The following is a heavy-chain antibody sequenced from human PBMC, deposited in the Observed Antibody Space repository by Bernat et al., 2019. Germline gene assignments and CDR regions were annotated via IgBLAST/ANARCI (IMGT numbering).Heavy chain of an antibody. V-gene: IGHV1-18*01. CDR2: ISAYNGNT. J-gene: IGHJ6*02. CDR3: ARRFGGVVLLWFGELWDYYGMDV. Sequence: LVQSGAEVKKPGASVKVSCKASGYTFTSYGISWVRQAPGQGLEWMGWISAYNGNTNYAQKLQGRVTMTTDTSTSTAYMELRSLRSDDTAVYYCARRFGGVVLLWFGELWDYYGMDVWGQGTTVTVSS. D-gene: IGHD3-10*01. CDR1: GYTFTSYG.